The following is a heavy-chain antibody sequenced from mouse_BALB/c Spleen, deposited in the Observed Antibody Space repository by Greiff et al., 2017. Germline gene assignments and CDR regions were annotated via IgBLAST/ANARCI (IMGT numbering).Heavy chain of an antibody. CDR1: GFNIKDTY. D-gene: IGHD2-13*01. J-gene: IGHJ2*01. CDR2: IDPANGNT. V-gene: IGHV14-3*02. CDR3: ARYGDGYYFDY. Sequence: EVQGVESGAELVKPGASVKLSCTASGFNIKDTYMHWVKQRPEQGLEWIGRIDPANGNTKYDPKFQGKATITADTSSNTAYLQLSSLTSEDTAVYYCARYGDGYYFDYWGQGTTLTVSS.